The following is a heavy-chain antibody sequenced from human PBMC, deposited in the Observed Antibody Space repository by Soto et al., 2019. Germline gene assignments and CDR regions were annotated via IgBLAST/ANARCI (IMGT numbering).Heavy chain of an antibody. CDR1: GYTFTGYY. D-gene: IGHD1-26*01. Sequence: AASVKVSCKASGYTFTGYYVHWVRQAPGQGLEWMGWINPNSGDTYLAQRFQGRVTMNRDTSIGTACMELRGLTSDDTAEYYCAKGGAIVAAGTRVYLYNAMDVWGQGTTVTVSS. V-gene: IGHV1-2*02. J-gene: IGHJ6*02. CDR2: INPNSGDT. CDR3: AKGGAIVAAGTRVYLYNAMDV.